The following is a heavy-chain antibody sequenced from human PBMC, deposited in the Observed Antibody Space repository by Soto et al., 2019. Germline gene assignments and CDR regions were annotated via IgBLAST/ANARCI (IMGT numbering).Heavy chain of an antibody. D-gene: IGHD3-22*01. CDR2: IYYSGST. Sequence: PSETQSLTCSVSGDSLTSADYYWTWIRQPPGKGLEWIGCIYYSGSTYYNPSLKSRVTISVDTSKNQFSLKLSSVTAADTAVYYCAADYFDSSGFYSRDPRGFDYWGQGALVTVSS. J-gene: IGHJ4*02. CDR3: AADYFDSSGFYSRDPRGFDY. V-gene: IGHV4-30-4*01. CDR1: GDSLTSADYY.